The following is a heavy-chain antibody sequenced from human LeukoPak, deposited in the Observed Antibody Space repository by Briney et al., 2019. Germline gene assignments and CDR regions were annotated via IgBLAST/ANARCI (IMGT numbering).Heavy chain of an antibody. CDR1: GGSISSSSYY. D-gene: IGHD3-10*01. J-gene: IGHJ4*02. V-gene: IGHV4-39*01. CDR3: ARQGSYSYGSGTYYNGHFDY. Sequence: SETLSLTCTVSGGSISSSSYYWGWIRQPPGKGLEWIGSIFYSGSTFYNPSLKSRVTISVDTSKNQYSLKLSSVTAADSAVFYCARQGSYSYGSGTYYNGHFDYWAQGILVTVSS. CDR2: IFYSGST.